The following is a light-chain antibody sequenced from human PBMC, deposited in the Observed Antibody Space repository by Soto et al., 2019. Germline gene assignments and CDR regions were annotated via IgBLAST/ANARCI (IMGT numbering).Light chain of an antibody. J-gene: IGKJ5*01. CDR2: DAS. Sequence: DIVLTQSPATLSLYPGERATLSCWASQSVSSDLAWYQQKPGQAPRLLIYDASNRATGIPARFSGSGSGTDFTLTISSLEAEDFAVYYCQQRSNWPPITFGQGTRLEIK. CDR1: QSVSSD. V-gene: IGKV3-11*01. CDR3: QQRSNWPPIT.